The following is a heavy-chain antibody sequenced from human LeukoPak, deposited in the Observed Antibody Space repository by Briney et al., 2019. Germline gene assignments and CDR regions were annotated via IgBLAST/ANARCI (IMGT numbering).Heavy chain of an antibody. CDR1: GFLFSSYW. V-gene: IGHV3-7*01. J-gene: IGHJ4*02. CDR3: ARFRRSAQSY. D-gene: IGHD2-15*01. CDR2: IGPDGSDK. Sequence: GALRLSCTTSGFLFSSYWMSWVRQAPGKGLEWVANIGPDGSDKQYVDSMKGRFTISRDNAQNSVYLHMNSLTAEDTAVYYCARFRRSAQSYWGQGILVTVSS.